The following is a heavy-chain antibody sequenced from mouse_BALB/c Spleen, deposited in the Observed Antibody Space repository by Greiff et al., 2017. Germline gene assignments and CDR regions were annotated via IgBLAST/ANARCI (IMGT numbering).Heavy chain of an antibody. V-gene: IGHV5-4*02. J-gene: IGHJ2*01. CDR2: ISDGGSYT. CDR1: GFTFSDYY. CDR3: ARGATHFDY. Sequence: EVKLQESGGGLVKPGGSLKLSCAASGFTFSDYYMYWVRQTPEKRLEWVATISDGGSYTYYPDSVKGRFTISRDNAKNNLYLQMSSLKSEDTAMYYCARGATHFDYWGQGTTLTVSS.